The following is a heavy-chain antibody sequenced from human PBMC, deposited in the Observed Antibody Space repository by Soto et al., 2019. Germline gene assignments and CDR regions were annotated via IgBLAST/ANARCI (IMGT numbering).Heavy chain of an antibody. CDR2: INPNSGGT. V-gene: IGHV1-2*04. D-gene: IGHD1-26*01. CDR1: GYTFTGYY. J-gene: IGHJ6*02. Sequence: ASVTVSCKASGYTFTGYYIHWVRQAPEQGLEWMGWINPNSGGTNYAQKFQGWVTMTRDTSISTAYMELSRLRSDDTAVYYCARDHLSGSYYYYGMDVWGQGTTVTVSS. CDR3: ARDHLSGSYYYYGMDV.